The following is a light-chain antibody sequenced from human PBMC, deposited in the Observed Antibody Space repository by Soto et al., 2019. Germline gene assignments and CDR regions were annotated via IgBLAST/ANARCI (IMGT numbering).Light chain of an antibody. CDR2: WAS. J-gene: IGKJ1*01. Sequence: DIVMTQSPDSLAESLGERATINCKSSQSVLYSSNNKNYLAWYQQKPGQPPKLLIYWASTRESGVPDRFSGSGSGTDFTLTISSLQAEDVAVYYCQQYYSTPPTWTFGQGTKVDIK. CDR3: QQYYSTPPTWT. V-gene: IGKV4-1*01. CDR1: QSVLYSSNNKNY.